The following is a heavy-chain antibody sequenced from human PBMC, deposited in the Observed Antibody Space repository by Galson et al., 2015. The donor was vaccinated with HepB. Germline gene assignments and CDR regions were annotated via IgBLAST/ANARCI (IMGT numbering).Heavy chain of an antibody. CDR1: GFTFSSYS. J-gene: IGHJ6*03. D-gene: IGHD3-3*01. CDR3: ARSYYDFWSGYFPSDYYYYMDV. V-gene: IGHV3-21*01. CDR2: ISSSSSYI. Sequence: SLRLSCAASGFTFSSYSMNWVRQAPGKGLEWVSSISSSSSYIYYADSVKGRFTISRDNAKNSLYLQMNSLRAEDTAVYYCARSYYDFWSGYFPSDYYYYMDVWGKGTTVTVSS.